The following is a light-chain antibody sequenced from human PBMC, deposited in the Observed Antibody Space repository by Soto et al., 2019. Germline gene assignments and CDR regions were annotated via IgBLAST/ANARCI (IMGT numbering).Light chain of an antibody. CDR3: SSYTTRNTVV. CDR2: DVS. V-gene: IGLV2-14*01. Sequence: QSVLTQPASVSGSPGQSITISCTGTSSDVGGYNYVSWYQQHPGKAPKLMIHDVSNRPSGVSNRFSGSKSGNTASLTISGLQAEDEADYYCSSYTTRNTVVFGGGTKVTVL. CDR1: SSDVGGYNY. J-gene: IGLJ2*01.